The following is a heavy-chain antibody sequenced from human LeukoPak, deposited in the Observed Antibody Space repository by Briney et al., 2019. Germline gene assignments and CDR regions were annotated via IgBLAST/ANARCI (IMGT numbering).Heavy chain of an antibody. Sequence: AGALSLSCTASGCTFSSYGLSWVWQAPGKGLEWVSSISSSSSYIYYSNSLKGRFTIYRDNAKNSVSLKMNSLRAEDTAVYYCARDLYYSDSSGPGDDFDYWGQGTLVTVSS. V-gene: IGHV3-21*01. CDR1: GCTFSSYG. CDR3: ARDLYYSDSSGPGDDFDY. D-gene: IGHD3-22*01. J-gene: IGHJ4*02. CDR2: ISSSSSYI.